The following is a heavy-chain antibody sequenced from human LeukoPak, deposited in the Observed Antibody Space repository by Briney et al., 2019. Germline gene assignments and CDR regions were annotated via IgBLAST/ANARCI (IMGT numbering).Heavy chain of an antibody. V-gene: IGHV4-4*07. J-gene: IGHJ4*02. CDR1: GGSISSYY. Sequence: PSETLPLTCTVSGGSISSYYWSWIRQPAGKGLEWIGRIYTSGSTNYNPSLKSRVTMSVDTSKNQGSLKLSSVTAADTAVYYCARAYDSGGFYYFDYWGQGTLVTVSS. D-gene: IGHD3-22*01. CDR3: ARAYDSGGFYYFDY. CDR2: IYTSGST.